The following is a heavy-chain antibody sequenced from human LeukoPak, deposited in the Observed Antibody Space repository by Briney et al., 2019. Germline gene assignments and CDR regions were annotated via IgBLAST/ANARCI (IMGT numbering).Heavy chain of an antibody. J-gene: IGHJ4*02. CDR3: AKYDSSGYYYGRADY. CDR1: GFTFSSCG. D-gene: IGHD3-22*01. Sequence: GGSLRLSCAASGFTFSSCGMHWVRQAPGKGLEWVAVISYDGSNKYYADSVKGRFTISRDNSKNTLYLQMNSLRAEDTAVYYCAKYDSSGYYYGRADYWGQGTLVTVSS. V-gene: IGHV3-30*18. CDR2: ISYDGSNK.